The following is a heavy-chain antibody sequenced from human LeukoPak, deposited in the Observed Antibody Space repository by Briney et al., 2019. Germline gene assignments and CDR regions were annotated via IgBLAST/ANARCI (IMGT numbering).Heavy chain of an antibody. CDR2: ISSSGNTI. V-gene: IGHV3-11*04. Sequence: GGSLRLSCAASGFTFTDYYMSWIRQTPGKGLEWISYISSSGNTIYYADSVKGRFTISRDNAKNSLYLQMNSLRAEDTAVYYCARDPTAGSKWGQGTLVTVSS. D-gene: IGHD6-13*01. CDR1: GFTFTDYY. CDR3: ARDPTAGSK. J-gene: IGHJ4*02.